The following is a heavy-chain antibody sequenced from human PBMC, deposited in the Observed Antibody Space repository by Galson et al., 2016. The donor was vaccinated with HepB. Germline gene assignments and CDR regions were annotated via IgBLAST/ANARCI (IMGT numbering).Heavy chain of an antibody. V-gene: IGHV4-61*01. CDR1: GDSVSNGNYY. D-gene: IGHD3-3*01. J-gene: IGHJ4*02. Sequence: ETLSLTCTVSGDSVSNGNYYWSWIRQTPGKGLEWIGYIYYSGSTNYNPSLKSRVTISVDTSKNQFYLKLSSVTDADTAVYYCARGGYYHVGSGFYFDDWGQGTLVTVSS. CDR3: ARGGYYHVGSGFYFDD. CDR2: IYYSGST.